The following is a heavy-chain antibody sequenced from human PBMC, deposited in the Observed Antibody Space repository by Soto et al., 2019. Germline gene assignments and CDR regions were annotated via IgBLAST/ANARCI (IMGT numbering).Heavy chain of an antibody. Sequence: ASVKVSCKASGYTFTSYAMHWVRQAPGQVLEWMGWMNAIICNTSYSQKFQGRVTMTRDTSVRTAYMELSSLRSEDTAIYYCARKIPDTGGFDSWGQGILVTVSS. CDR2: MNAIICNT. J-gene: IGHJ4*02. CDR3: ARKIPDTGGFDS. D-gene: IGHD2-8*02. V-gene: IGHV1-3*01. CDR1: GYTFTSYA.